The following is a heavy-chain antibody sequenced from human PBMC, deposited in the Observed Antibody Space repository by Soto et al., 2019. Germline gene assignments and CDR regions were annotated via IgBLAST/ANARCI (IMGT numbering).Heavy chain of an antibody. CDR3: ARDPGITGTTFDY. Sequence: GASVKVSCKASGGTFSSYAISWVRQAPGQGLEWMGGIIPIFGTANYAQKFQGRVTITADESTSTAYMELSSLRSEDTAVYYCARDPGITGTTFDYWGQGTLVTVSS. CDR1: GGTFSSYA. J-gene: IGHJ4*02. V-gene: IGHV1-69*13. D-gene: IGHD1-20*01. CDR2: IIPIFGTA.